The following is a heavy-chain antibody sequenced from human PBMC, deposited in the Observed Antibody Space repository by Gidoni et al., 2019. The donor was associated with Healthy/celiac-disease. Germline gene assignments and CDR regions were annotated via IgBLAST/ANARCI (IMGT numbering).Heavy chain of an antibody. CDR3: ARDAGYGIAPKRFGVYYYYYGMDV. D-gene: IGHD3-10*01. CDR2: IKQDGSEK. CDR1: GFTFSSYW. Sequence: EVQLVESGGGLVQPGGSLRLSCAASGFTFSSYWMSWVRQAPGKGLEWVANIKQDGSEKYYVDSVKGRFTISRDNAKNSLYLQMNSLRAEDTAVYYCARDAGYGIAPKRFGVYYYYYGMDVWGQGTTVTVSS. V-gene: IGHV3-7*01. J-gene: IGHJ6*02.